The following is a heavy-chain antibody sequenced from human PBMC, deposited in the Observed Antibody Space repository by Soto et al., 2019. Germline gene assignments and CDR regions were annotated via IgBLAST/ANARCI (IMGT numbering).Heavy chain of an antibody. CDR1: GGSISRGGYS. D-gene: IGHD2-21*02. V-gene: IGHV4-30-2*01. Sequence: QLQLQASGSGLVKPSQTLSLTCAVSGGSISRGGYSWSWIRQPPGKGLEWIGYIYHSGSTYYNPSLKSRVTISVDRSKNQFSLKLSSVTAADTAVYYCARATRGDYEEAFDYWGQGTLVTVSS. J-gene: IGHJ4*02. CDR3: ARATRGDYEEAFDY. CDR2: IYHSGST.